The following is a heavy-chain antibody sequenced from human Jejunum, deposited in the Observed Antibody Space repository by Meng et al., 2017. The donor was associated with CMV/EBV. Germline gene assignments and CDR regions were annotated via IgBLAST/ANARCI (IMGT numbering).Heavy chain of an antibody. CDR1: GGSISNYY. CDR2: IFYSGT. J-gene: IGHJ3*02. D-gene: IGHD3-16*01. Sequence: TCTVSGGSISNYYWSWIRQPPGKGLEWIGYIFYSGTYNPSLKSRVTISVDTAKNQISLKLSSVSAADTAVYYCARVLFGANVFEIWGQGTMVTVSS. V-gene: IGHV4-59*01. CDR3: ARVLFGANVFEI.